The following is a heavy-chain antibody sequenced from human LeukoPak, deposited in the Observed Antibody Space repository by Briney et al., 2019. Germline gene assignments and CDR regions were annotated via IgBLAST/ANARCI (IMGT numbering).Heavy chain of an antibody. Sequence: PGGSLRLSCAASGFTVSSNYMSWVRQAPGKGLEWVSVIYSGGSTYYADSVKGRFTISRDNSKNTLYLQMNSLRAEDTAVYYCARGVPWGRETTVTLHFDYWGQGTLVTVSS. J-gene: IGHJ4*02. CDR2: IYSGGST. CDR3: ARGVPWGRETTVTLHFDY. D-gene: IGHD4-17*01. V-gene: IGHV3-66*01. CDR1: GFTVSSNY.